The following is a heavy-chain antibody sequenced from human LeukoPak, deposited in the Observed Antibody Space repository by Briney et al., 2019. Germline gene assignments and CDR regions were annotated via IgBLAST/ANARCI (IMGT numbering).Heavy chain of an antibody. CDR1: GGTFGSYA. Sequence: ASVKVSCKASGGTFGSYAISWVRQAPGQGLEWMGGIIPIFGTANYAQKFQGRVTITADESTSTAYMELSSLRSEDTAVYYCAINAGYSYGYSTAMVDYRGQGTLVTVSS. D-gene: IGHD5-18*01. CDR3: AINAGYSYGYSTAMVDY. CDR2: IIPIFGTA. J-gene: IGHJ4*02. V-gene: IGHV1-69*13.